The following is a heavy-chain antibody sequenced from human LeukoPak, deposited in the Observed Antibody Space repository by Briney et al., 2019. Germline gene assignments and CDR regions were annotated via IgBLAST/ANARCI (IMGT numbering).Heavy chain of an antibody. J-gene: IGHJ5*02. CDR2: ISAYNGNT. CDR3: ARHEFYRFDYGDYDWFDP. CDR1: GYTFTSYG. Sequence: ASVKVSCKASGYTFTSYGISWVRQAPGQGLEWMGWISAYNGNTNYAQKLQGRVTMTTDTSTSTAYMELRSLRSDDTAVYYCARHEFYRFDYGDYDWFDPWGQGTLVTVSS. V-gene: IGHV1-18*01. D-gene: IGHD4-17*01.